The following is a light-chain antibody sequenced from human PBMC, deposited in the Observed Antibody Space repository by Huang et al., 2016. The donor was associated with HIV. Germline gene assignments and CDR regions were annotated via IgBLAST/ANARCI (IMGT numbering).Light chain of an antibody. CDR3: QKRSNWPLT. Sequence: EIVLTQSPATLSLSPGERATLSCRASQSVSTFLAWYQHKPGQAPRRRIYDASHRATGIPARFSGRGSGTDFTLTISSQEPEDFAVYYCQKRSNWPLTFGPGTKVDIK. CDR2: DAS. CDR1: QSVSTF. V-gene: IGKV3-11*01. J-gene: IGKJ3*01.